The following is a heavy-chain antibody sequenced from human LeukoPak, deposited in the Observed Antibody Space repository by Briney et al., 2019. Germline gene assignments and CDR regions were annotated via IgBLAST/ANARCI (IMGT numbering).Heavy chain of an antibody. V-gene: IGHV4-39*01. D-gene: IGHD5-24*01. CDR1: GGSISTSYR. J-gene: IGHJ4*02. CDR2: FYNSET. Sequence: SETLSLTCTVSGGSISTSYRWGWIRQPPGKGLEWIGSFYNSETSYNPSLKSRVTISVDTSKNQFSLELSSVTATDTAVYYCARNFRDGYNPTDYWGQGTLVTVSS. CDR3: ARNFRDGYNPTDY.